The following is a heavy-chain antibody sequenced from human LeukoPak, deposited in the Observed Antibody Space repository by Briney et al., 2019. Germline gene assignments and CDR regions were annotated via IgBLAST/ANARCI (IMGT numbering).Heavy chain of an antibody. D-gene: IGHD5-12*01. V-gene: IGHV3-74*01. J-gene: IGHJ4*02. CDR1: GFTFSSYW. Sequence: GGSLRLSCAASGFTFSSYWMHWVRQAPGKGLVWVSRINSDGSSTNSADSEKGRFTISRDNAKNTLYLQMNSLRAEDTAVYYCARDGYIAATFTFDYWGQGTLVTVSS. CDR3: ARDGYIAATFTFDY. CDR2: INSDGSST.